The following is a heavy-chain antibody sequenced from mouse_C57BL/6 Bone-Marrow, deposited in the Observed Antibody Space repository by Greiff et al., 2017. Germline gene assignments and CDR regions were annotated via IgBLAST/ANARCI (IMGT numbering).Heavy chain of an antibody. CDR2: IDPENGDT. CDR1: GFNIKDDY. V-gene: IGHV14-4*01. J-gene: IGHJ1*03. CDR3: TTGFYWYFDV. Sequence: VQLQQSGAELVRPGASVTLSCTASGFNIKDDYMHWVKQRPEQGLEWIGWIDPENGDTEYASKFQGKATITADTSSNTAYLQLSSLTSEDTAVYYCTTGFYWYFDVWGTGTTVTVSS.